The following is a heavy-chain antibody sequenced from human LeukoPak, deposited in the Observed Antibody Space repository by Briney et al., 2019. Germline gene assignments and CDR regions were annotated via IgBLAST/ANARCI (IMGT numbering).Heavy chain of an antibody. CDR1: GGTFSSYA. CDR2: IIPIFGTA. D-gene: IGHD1-26*01. CDR3: AEGGSYDPNAFDI. J-gene: IGHJ3*02. Sequence: GASVNVSCTASGGTFSSYAISWVRQAPGQGLEWMGGIIPIFGTANYAQKFQGRVTITADESTSTAYMELSSLRSEDTAVYYCAEGGSYDPNAFDIWGQGTMVTVSS. V-gene: IGHV1-69*13.